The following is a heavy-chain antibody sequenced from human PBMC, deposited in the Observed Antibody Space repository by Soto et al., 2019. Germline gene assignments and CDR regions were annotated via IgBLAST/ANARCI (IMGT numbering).Heavy chain of an antibody. CDR3: AYGESRGPFDS. J-gene: IGHJ4*02. V-gene: IGHV4-59*01. D-gene: IGHD4-17*01. CDR1: GASTGRYY. Sequence: PSETLSLTCTVSGASTGRYYWSWIRQPPGKGLEWIGCIYNSGSTNYNPSLKSRVTISVDTSKNQFSLKLSSVTAADTAVYYWAYGESRGPFDSWGQGTLVTVSS. CDR2: IYNSGST.